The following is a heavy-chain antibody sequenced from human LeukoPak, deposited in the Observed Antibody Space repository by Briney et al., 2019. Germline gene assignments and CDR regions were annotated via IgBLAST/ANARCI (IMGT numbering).Heavy chain of an antibody. CDR2: INSDGSST. Sequence: GGSLRLSCAASGFTFSSYWMHWVRHAPGKGLVWVSRINSDGSSTIYADSVKGRFTISRDNAKNTLYLQMNSLRAEDTAVYYCARGVGYCSSTSCYWWFDPWGQGTLVTVSS. D-gene: IGHD2-2*01. J-gene: IGHJ5*02. CDR3: ARGVGYCSSTSCYWWFDP. CDR1: GFTFSSYW. V-gene: IGHV3-74*01.